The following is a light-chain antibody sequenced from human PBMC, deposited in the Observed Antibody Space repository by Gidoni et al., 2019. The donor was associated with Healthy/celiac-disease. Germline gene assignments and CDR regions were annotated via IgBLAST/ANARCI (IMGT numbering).Light chain of an antibody. CDR1: SLRNYY. CDR2: DKN. CDR3: NSRDSSGKHVL. V-gene: IGLV3-19*01. Sequence: SSELTQDPAVSVALGQTVRITCQGDSLRNYYASWYQQKPGQAPVLVIYDKNNRPSGIPDRFSGSSSGNTASLTITGAQAEDEADYYCNSRDSSGKHVLFGGGTKLTVL. J-gene: IGLJ2*01.